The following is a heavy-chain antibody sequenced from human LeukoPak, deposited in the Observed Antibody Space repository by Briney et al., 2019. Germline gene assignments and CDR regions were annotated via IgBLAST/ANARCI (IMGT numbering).Heavy chain of an antibody. D-gene: IGHD3-22*01. V-gene: IGHV3-30-3*01. CDR1: GITFTNYV. CDR3: ARVSDGSGFGDY. Sequence: GGSLRLSCVASGITFTNYVIHWVRQAPGKGLEWVAVVSSDGINKYYADSVKGRFTISRDNSKNTLYLQMNSLRAEDTAVYYCARVSDGSGFGDYWGQGTLVTVSS. CDR2: VSSDGINK. J-gene: IGHJ4*02.